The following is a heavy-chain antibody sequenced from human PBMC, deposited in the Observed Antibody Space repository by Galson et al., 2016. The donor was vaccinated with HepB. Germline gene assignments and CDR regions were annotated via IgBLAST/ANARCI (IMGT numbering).Heavy chain of an antibody. CDR2: TSYIRSA. CDR1: GASVSDYF. V-gene: IGHV4-59*02. D-gene: IGHD3-3*02. Sequence: ETLSLTCTVSGASVSDYFWSWIRRPPGEGLEWIGYTSYIRSANYNPSLKSRITISVDTSKNQISLRLNSVTATDTAVYYCARHFAGWFDPWGQGALVTVSS. CDR3: ARHFAGWFDP. J-gene: IGHJ5*02.